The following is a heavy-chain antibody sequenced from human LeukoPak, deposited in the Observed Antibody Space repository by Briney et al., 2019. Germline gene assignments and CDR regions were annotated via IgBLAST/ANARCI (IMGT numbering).Heavy chain of an antibody. Sequence: GGSLRLSCAASGFTFSDYAMHWVRQAPGKGLEWVAVMSHDGLNKFFPDSVKGRFTISRDNSKNTLYLQMNSLRAEDTAVYYCARPPMYCTSTSCFFDYCGQGTLVTVSS. J-gene: IGHJ4*02. V-gene: IGHV3-30*04. CDR2: MSHDGLNK. CDR1: GFTFSDYA. D-gene: IGHD2-2*01. CDR3: ARPPMYCTSTSCFFDY.